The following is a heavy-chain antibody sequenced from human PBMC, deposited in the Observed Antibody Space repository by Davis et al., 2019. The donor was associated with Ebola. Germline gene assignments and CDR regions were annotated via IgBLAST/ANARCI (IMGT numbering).Heavy chain of an antibody. V-gene: IGHV1-69*13. CDR2: ITPIFGTT. D-gene: IGHD2/OR15-2a*01. CDR1: GGTFSGNA. J-gene: IGHJ6*03. CDR3: ATSPRGLSFYYYLAV. Sequence: SVQVSCKASGGTFSGNAVSWVRQAPGQRPEWMGRITPIFGTTDYAPNFKGRVTMTADESTSTAYLDLSSLRSEDTAVYYCATSPRGLSFYYYLAVWGKGTTVTVSS.